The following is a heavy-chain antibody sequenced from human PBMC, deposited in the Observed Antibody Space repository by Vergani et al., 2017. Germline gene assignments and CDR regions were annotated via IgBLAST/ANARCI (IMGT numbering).Heavy chain of an antibody. CDR2: TRNKARGYST. D-gene: IGHD3-3*01. Sequence: EVRLVESGGGLVQPGGSLSCSCGTLGSPLSACGIDWVCKAPGKGLEWFARTRNKARGYSTDYAASVRGRFIVSRDASGKSVSLQMTRLRIDDTAVYFCARTLKFLDMDVWGKGTTVTVSS. CDR3: ARTLKFLDMDV. J-gene: IGHJ6*04. V-gene: IGHV3-72*01. CDR1: GSPLSACG.